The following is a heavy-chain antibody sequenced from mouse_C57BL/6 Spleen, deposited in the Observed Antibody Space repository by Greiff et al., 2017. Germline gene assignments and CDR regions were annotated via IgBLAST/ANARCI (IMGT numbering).Heavy chain of an antibody. CDR1: GYTFTSYW. Sequence: QVQLKQPGAELVMPGASVKLSCKASGYTFTSYWMHWVKQRPGQGLEWIGEIDPSDSYTNYNQKFKGKSTLTVDKSSSTAYMQLSSLTSEYSAVYYCARTGLTGTSDFDYWGQGTTLTVSS. D-gene: IGHD4-1*01. CDR2: IDPSDSYT. J-gene: IGHJ2*01. CDR3: ARTGLTGTSDFDY. V-gene: IGHV1-69*01.